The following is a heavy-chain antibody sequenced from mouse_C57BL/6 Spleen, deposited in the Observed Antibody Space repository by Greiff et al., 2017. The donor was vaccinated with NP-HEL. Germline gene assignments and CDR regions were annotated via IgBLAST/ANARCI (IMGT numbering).Heavy chain of an antibody. D-gene: IGHD3-2*02. J-gene: IGHJ3*01. V-gene: IGHV14-2*01. CDR1: GFNIKDYY. CDR2: FDPEDGET. CDR3: VRGSSGFAY. Sequence: VQLKQSGAELVKPGASVKLSCTASGFNIKDYYMHWVKQRTEQGLAWIGRFDPEDGETKYAPKFQGKATITADTSSNTAYLQLSSLTSEDTAVYYCVRGSSGFAYWGQGTLVTVSA.